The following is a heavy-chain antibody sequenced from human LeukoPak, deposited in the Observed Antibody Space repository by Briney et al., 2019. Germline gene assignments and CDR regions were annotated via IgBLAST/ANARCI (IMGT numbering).Heavy chain of an antibody. V-gene: IGHV1-46*01. CDR2: INPSGGST. J-gene: IGHJ5*02. CDR1: GYTFTSYY. D-gene: IGHD3-10*01. Sequence: GASVKVSCKASGYTFTSYYMHWVRQAPGQRLEWMGIINPSGGSTSYAQKSQGRVTMTRDTSTSTVYMELSSLRSEDTAVYYCARAYYYGSAVNWFDPWGQGTLVTVSS. CDR3: ARAYYYGSAVNWFDP.